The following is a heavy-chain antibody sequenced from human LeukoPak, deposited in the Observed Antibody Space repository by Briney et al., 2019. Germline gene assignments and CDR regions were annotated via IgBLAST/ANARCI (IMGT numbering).Heavy chain of an antibody. J-gene: IGHJ6*02. V-gene: IGHV3-30*18. Sequence: GGSLRLSCAASGFTFSSYGMHWVRQAPGKGLEWVAVISYDGGNKYYADSVKGRFTISRDNSTNTLYLQMNSLRAEDTAVYYCAKDTAMGLYYYYYYGMDVWGQGTTVTVSS. CDR2: ISYDGGNK. CDR1: GFTFSSYG. CDR3: AKDTAMGLYYYYYYGMDV. D-gene: IGHD5-18*01.